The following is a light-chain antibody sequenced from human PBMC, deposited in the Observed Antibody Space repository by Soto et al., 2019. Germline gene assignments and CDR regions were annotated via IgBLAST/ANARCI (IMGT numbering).Light chain of an antibody. Sequence: QPVLTQPPSASGTPGQRVTISCSGSSSNIGSNTVTWYQQLPGTAPKLLIYNNNQRPSGVPDRFSGSKSGTSASLAISGLQSEDEADYYCAAWDDSLNGLVFGTGTKVTVL. CDR2: NNN. J-gene: IGLJ1*01. V-gene: IGLV1-44*01. CDR1: SSNIGSNT. CDR3: AAWDDSLNGLV.